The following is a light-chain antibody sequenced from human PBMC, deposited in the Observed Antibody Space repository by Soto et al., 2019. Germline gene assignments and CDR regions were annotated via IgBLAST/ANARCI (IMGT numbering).Light chain of an antibody. CDR1: SSDVGGYDY. V-gene: IGLV2-8*01. J-gene: IGLJ2*01. Sequence: QSALTQLPSASGSPGQSVTISCTGTSSDVGGYDYVSWYQQPPGKAPKLMIYEVNKRPSGVPDRFSGSKSGNTASLTVSGLQAEDEADYFCSSYAGRHIFLLFGGGTKLTVL. CDR3: SSYAGRHIFLL. CDR2: EVN.